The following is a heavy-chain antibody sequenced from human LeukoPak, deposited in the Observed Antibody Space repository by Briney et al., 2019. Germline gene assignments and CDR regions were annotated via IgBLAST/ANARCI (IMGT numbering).Heavy chain of an antibody. D-gene: IGHD3-9*01. CDR3: AREGGYDILTGYQDY. CDR2: INPNNGDT. J-gene: IGHJ4*02. CDR1: GYIFTTYF. Sequence: ASVKVSCKASGYIFTTYFIHWVRQAPGQGLEWMGWINPNNGDTNYVQKFQGRVTMTRDTSVSTAYMELTRLRSDDTAVYYCAREGGYDILTGYQDYWGQGTLVTVSS. V-gene: IGHV1-2*02.